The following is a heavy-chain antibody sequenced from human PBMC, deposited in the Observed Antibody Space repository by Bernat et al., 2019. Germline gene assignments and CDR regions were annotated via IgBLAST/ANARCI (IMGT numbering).Heavy chain of an antibody. CDR2: ISYDGSNK. D-gene: IGHD6-13*01. J-gene: IGHJ6*02. Sequence: QVQLVESGGGVVQPGRSLRLSCAASGFTFSSYGMHWVRQAPGKGLEWVAVISYDGSNKYYADSVKGRFTISRDNSKNTLYLQMNSQRAEDTAVYYGAKDADSSSWHSYYYYYGMDVWGQGTTVTVSS. CDR1: GFTFSSYG. CDR3: AKDADSSSWHSYYYYYGMDV. V-gene: IGHV3-30*18.